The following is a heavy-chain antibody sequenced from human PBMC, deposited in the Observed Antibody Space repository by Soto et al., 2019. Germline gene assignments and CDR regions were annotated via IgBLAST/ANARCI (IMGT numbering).Heavy chain of an antibody. CDR2: IYPGDSDT. J-gene: IGHJ4*02. Sequence: GESLKISCKGSGHIFSNYWIGWVRQMPGKGLEWMGIIYPGDSDTRYSPSFQGQVTITVDKSINTAYLQWSRLKASDTAMYYCARQRLWGTSGYYYFENWGQGTLVTVSS. CDR1: GHIFSNYW. V-gene: IGHV5-51*01. D-gene: IGHD3-22*01. CDR3: ARQRLWGTSGYYYFEN.